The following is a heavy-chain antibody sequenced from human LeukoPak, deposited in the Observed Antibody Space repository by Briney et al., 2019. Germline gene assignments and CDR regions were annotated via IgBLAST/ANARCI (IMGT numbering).Heavy chain of an antibody. CDR2: INPNSGGT. CDR1: GYTFTGYY. V-gene: IGHV1-2*02. D-gene: IGHD4-17*01. CDR3: ARPTTVTTVRGHSFDI. Sequence: ASVKVSCKASGYTFTGYYMHWVRQAPGQGLEWMGWINPNSGGTNYAQKFQGRVAMTRDTSISTAYMELSSLKSDDTAVYFCARPTTVTTVRGHSFDIWGHGTMVTVS. J-gene: IGHJ3*02.